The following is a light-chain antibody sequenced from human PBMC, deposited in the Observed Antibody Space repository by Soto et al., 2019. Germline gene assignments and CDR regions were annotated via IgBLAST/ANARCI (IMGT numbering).Light chain of an antibody. CDR2: EAS. J-gene: IGLJ1*01. CDR3: QSCDSSLSGSGG. CDR1: STDFVSYNR. Sequence: QSALTQPPSVSGSPGQSVTMSCTGTSTDFVSYNRVSWYQQPPDTAPKLMIYEASNRPSGVPDRFSGSKSGNTASLTITGLQAEDEADYYCQSCDSSLSGSGGFGTGTKSPS. V-gene: IGLV2-18*02.